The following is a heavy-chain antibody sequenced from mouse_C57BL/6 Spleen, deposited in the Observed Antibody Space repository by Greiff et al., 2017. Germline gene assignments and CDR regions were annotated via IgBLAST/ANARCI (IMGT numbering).Heavy chain of an antibody. D-gene: IGHD1-1*01. CDR3: ARGMTTVLYWYFDV. CDR1: GYAFSSSW. V-gene: IGHV1-82*01. J-gene: IGHJ1*03. Sequence: QVQLQQSGPELVKPGASVKISCKASGYAFSSSWMNWVKQRPGRGLEWIGRIYPGDGDTNYNGKFKGKATLTADKSSSTAYMQLSSLTSEDSAVYFCARGMTTVLYWYFDVWGTGTTVTVSS. CDR2: IYPGDGDT.